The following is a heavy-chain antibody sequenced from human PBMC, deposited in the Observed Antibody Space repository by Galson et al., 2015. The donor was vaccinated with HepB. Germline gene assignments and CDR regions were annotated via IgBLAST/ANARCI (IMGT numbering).Heavy chain of an antibody. Sequence: SLRLSCAASGFTFSSYAMHWVRQAPGKGLEWVAVISYDGSNKYYADSVKGRFTISRDNSKNTLYLQMNSLRAEDTAVYYCAREMGILDYWGQGTLVTVSS. CDR1: GFTFSSYA. D-gene: IGHD7-27*01. CDR2: ISYDGSNK. J-gene: IGHJ4*02. V-gene: IGHV3-30-3*01. CDR3: AREMGILDY.